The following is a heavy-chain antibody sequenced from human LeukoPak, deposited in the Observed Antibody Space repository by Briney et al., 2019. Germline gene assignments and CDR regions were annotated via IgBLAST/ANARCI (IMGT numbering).Heavy chain of an antibody. D-gene: IGHD1-7*01. Sequence: SETLSLTCIVSGGSISGYYWSWIRQPPGRGLEWIGYISDTGTSIYNPSLKNRLSMLVDTSKNHFYLNLTSVTAADTAIYYCARTRTYLDYWGQGALVTVSS. V-gene: IGHV4-59*01. CDR1: GGSISGYY. CDR2: ISDTGTS. CDR3: ARTRTYLDY. J-gene: IGHJ4*02.